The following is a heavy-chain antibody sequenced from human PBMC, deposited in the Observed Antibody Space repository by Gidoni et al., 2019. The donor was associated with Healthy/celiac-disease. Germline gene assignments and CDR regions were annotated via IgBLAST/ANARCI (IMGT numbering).Heavy chain of an antibody. V-gene: IGHV3-23*04. Sequence: EVQLVESGGGLVQPGGSLRLSCAASRFPFSSYAMRWVRQAPGKGLEWVSAISGSGGSTYYADSVKGRFTISRDNSKNTLYLQMNSLRAEDTAVYYCAKGSRRGGYEHKERCCEGVDYWGQGTLVTVSS. CDR1: RFPFSSYA. CDR2: ISGSGGST. D-gene: IGHD5-12*01. CDR3: AKGSRRGGYEHKERCCEGVDY. J-gene: IGHJ4*02.